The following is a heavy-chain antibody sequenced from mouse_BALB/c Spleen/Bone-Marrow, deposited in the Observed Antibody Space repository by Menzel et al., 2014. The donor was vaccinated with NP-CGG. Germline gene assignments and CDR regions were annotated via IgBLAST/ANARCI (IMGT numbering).Heavy chain of an antibody. CDR2: INPDSSTI. V-gene: IGHV4-1*02. Sequence: EVQVVESRGGLVHPGGSLKLSCTVSGFDFSRYWLSWVRQAPGKGLEWIGEINPDSSTINYTPSLKDKFIISRDNAKNTLYLQMSKVRSEDTALYYCARHYYYGYVDYWGQGTSVTVSS. CDR3: ARHYYYGYVDY. D-gene: IGHD1-2*01. J-gene: IGHJ4*01. CDR1: GFDFSRYW.